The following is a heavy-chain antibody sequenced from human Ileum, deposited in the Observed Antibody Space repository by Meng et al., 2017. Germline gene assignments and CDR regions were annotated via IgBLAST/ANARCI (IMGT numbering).Heavy chain of an antibody. CDR3: AHIFDS. CDR2: MNLGGSP. J-gene: IGHJ4*02. Sequence: GQPRGSGPGLVEPSGTLSLTCAVSGRSISSSDWWSWVRQPPGKGLEWIAEMNLGGSPNYNPSLKSRVTMSVDKSNDHLSLQLTSVTAADTAVYYCAHIFDSWGQGTLVTVSS. V-gene: IGHV4-4*02. CDR1: GRSISSSDW.